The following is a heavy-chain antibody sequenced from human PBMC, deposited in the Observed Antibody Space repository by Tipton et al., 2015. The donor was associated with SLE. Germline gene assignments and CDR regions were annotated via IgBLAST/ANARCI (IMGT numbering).Heavy chain of an antibody. V-gene: IGHV3-30-3*01. D-gene: IGHD2-21*01. CDR2: ISYDGSNK. CDR3: ARDRHSSFYYYMDV. Sequence: RFLRLSCAASGLTFNYYAMHWVRQAPGKGLEWVAVISYDGSNKYYADSVKGRFTISRDNSKNTLYLQMNSLRAEDTAVYYCARDRHSSFYYYMDVWGKGTTVTVSS. CDR1: GLTFNYYA. J-gene: IGHJ6*03.